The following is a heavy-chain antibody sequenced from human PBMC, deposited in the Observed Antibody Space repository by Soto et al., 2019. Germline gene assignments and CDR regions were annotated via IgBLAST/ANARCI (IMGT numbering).Heavy chain of an antibody. Sequence: EMQLLESGGGLVWPGGSLRLSCAASGVTFSTYAMSWVRQAPGGGLEWVAGLFGSGRGISYADSVKGRFTISRDNSNNMLYLQMHSLRVEDTAVYFCAKDRQPDGLWPFDHWGQGTLVTVSS. CDR3: AKDRQPDGLWPFDH. V-gene: IGHV3-23*01. J-gene: IGHJ4*02. D-gene: IGHD2-8*01. CDR1: GVTFSTYA. CDR2: LFGSGRGI.